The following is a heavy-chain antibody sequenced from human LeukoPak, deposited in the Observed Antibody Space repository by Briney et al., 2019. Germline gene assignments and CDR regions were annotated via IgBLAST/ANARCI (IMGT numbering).Heavy chain of an antibody. CDR2: INHSGST. CDR1: GGSFSGYY. J-gene: IGHJ5*02. Sequence: SETLSLTCAVYGGSFSGYYWSWIRQPPGKGLEWIGEINHSGSTNYNPSLKSRVTISVDTSKNQFSLKLSSVTAADTAVYYCARALRASRRKYCSGGSCYQTAPDFDPWGQGTLVTVSS. D-gene: IGHD2-15*01. V-gene: IGHV4-34*01. CDR3: ARALRASRRKYCSGGSCYQTAPDFDP.